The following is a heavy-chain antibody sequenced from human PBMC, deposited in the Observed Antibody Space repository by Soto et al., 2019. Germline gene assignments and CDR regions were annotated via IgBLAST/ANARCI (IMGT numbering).Heavy chain of an antibody. CDR2: ITGSGGNT. V-gene: IGHV3-23*01. CDR3: AKADSNSWSPADAFDI. J-gene: IGHJ3*02. D-gene: IGHD6-13*01. Sequence: EVQLLESGGGLVQPGGSLRLSCAASGFTFSSYAMSWVRQAPGKGLEWVSAITGSGGNTYYADSVKGRFTISRDNSKNTLYLQMNSLRAEDTAVYYCAKADSNSWSPADAFDIWGQGTMVTVSS. CDR1: GFTFSSYA.